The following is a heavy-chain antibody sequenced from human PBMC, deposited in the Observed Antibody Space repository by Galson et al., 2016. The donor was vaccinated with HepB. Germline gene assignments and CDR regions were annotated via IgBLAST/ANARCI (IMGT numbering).Heavy chain of an antibody. CDR2: IIPKFHTP. Sequence: SVKVSCKASGGTFSNSAINWVRQAPGQGLEWMGGIIPKFHTPNYAQRFQGRVTITADQSTNTAYMELTSLRSEDPAVYFCARAPRAIDYFDSWGQGTLVTVSS. V-gene: IGHV1-69*13. CDR1: GGTFSNSA. CDR3: ARAPRAIDYFDS. D-gene: IGHD3-10*01. J-gene: IGHJ4*02.